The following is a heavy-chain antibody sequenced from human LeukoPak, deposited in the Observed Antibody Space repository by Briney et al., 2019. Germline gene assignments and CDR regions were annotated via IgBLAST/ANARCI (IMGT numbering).Heavy chain of an antibody. J-gene: IGHJ4*02. CDR1: GGSISSGSYN. V-gene: IGHV4-61*02. CDR2: IYTSGST. Sequence: SQTLSLTCTVSGGSISSGSYNWSWLRPPAGKGLEWIGRIYTSGSTNYNTSLKSRVTISVDTSKNQFSLKLSSVTAADTDVYYCARTYYYGSESYYDYWGQGTLVTVSS. CDR3: ARTYYYGSESYYDY. D-gene: IGHD3-10*01.